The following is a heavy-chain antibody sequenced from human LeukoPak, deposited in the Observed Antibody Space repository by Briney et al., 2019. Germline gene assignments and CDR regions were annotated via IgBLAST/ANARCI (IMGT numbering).Heavy chain of an antibody. V-gene: IGHV4-30-4*08. Sequence: SQTLSLTCTVSGGSISSGDYYWSWIRRPPGKGLEWIGYISYSGSTYYNPSLKSRVTISLDTSKNQFSLKLSSVTAADTAVYYCARAVDYYGSGSYYKRWFDPWGQGTLVTVSS. CDR3: ARAVDYYGSGSYYKRWFDP. CDR1: GGSISSGDYY. J-gene: IGHJ5*02. CDR2: ISYSGST. D-gene: IGHD3-10*01.